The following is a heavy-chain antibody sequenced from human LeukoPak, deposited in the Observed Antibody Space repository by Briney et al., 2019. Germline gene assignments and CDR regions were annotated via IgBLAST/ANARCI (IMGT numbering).Heavy chain of an antibody. CDR3: ARDVWGHDAFDI. CDR1: GYTFTGYY. D-gene: IGHD3-16*01. CDR2: INPNSGGT. V-gene: IGHV1-2*02. J-gene: IGHJ3*02. Sequence: ASVKVSCKASGYTFTGYYMHWVRQAPGQGLEWMGWINPNSGGTNYAQKFQGRVTMTRDTSISTAHMELSRLRSDDTAVYYCARDVWGHDAFDIWGQGTMVTVSS.